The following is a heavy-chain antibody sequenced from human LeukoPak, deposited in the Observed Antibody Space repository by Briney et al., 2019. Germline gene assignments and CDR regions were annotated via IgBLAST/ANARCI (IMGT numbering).Heavy chain of an antibody. CDR3: ARHGDYYDSSGYYAFDY. J-gene: IGHJ4*02. CDR1: GGSISSYY. CDR2: IYYSGST. Sequence: SETLSLTCTVSGGSISSYYWCWIRQPPGKGLEWMGYIYYSGSTNYNPSLKSRVTISVDTSKNQFSLNLSSVTAADTAVYYCARHGDYYDSSGYYAFDYWGQGTLVTVSS. V-gene: IGHV4-59*08. D-gene: IGHD3-22*01.